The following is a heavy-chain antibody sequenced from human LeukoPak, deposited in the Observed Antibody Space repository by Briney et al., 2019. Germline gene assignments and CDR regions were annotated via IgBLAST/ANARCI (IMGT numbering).Heavy chain of an antibody. Sequence: PSETLSLTCTVSGGSISSYYWSWIRQPPGKGLEWIGYIYYSGSTNYNPSLKSRVTISVDTSKNQFSLKLSSVTAADTAVYYCARQLGSGWYLVGNWFDPWGQGTLVTVSP. D-gene: IGHD6-19*01. CDR1: GGSISSYY. V-gene: IGHV4-59*08. J-gene: IGHJ5*02. CDR2: IYYSGST. CDR3: ARQLGSGWYLVGNWFDP.